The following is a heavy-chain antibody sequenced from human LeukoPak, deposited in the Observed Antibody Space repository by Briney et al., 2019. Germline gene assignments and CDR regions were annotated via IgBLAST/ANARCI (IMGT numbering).Heavy chain of an antibody. CDR2: IKSDGSTT. J-gene: IGHJ6*02. V-gene: IGHV3-74*01. CDR1: GFTFSSYW. CDR3: ARVGGLSTPSGYYYGMDV. D-gene: IGHD6-6*01. Sequence: PGGSLRLSCAASGFTFSSYWMNWVRQAPGKGLVWVSRIKSDGSTTNYADSVKGRFAISRDNAKNTLYLQMNSLRAEDTAVYYCARVGGLSTPSGYYYGMDVWGQGTTATVSS.